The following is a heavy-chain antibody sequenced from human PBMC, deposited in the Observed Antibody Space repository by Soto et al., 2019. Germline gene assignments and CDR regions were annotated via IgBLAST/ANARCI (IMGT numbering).Heavy chain of an antibody. J-gene: IGHJ4*02. CDR3: ARYQGSHPGD. V-gene: IGHV4-4*02. D-gene: IGHD6-13*01. CDR1: GVSISSDNW. CDR2: IHHSGST. Sequence: QVQLQESGPGLVRPSGTVSLTCAVSGVSISSDNWWSWVRQPPGKALEWIGEIHHSGSTNYNPSLKSRVTMSVVPSKDLFSLTLNSVTAADTAFYYCARYQGSHPGDWGQGTLFSVSS.